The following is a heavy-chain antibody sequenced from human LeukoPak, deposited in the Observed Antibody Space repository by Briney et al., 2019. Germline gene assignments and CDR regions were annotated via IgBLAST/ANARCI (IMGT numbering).Heavy chain of an antibody. Sequence: ASVKVSCKASGYTFTGYYIHWVRQAPGQGLEWMGWMNSKSGATRYSQKFQGRVTMTRDTSITTAYMELSRLRSDATAVYYCVSDYGDSVSEHDHWGQETLVTVSS. D-gene: IGHD2-21*02. V-gene: IGHV1-2*02. J-gene: IGHJ4*02. CDR1: GYTFTGYY. CDR3: VSDYGDSVSEHDH. CDR2: MNSKSGAT.